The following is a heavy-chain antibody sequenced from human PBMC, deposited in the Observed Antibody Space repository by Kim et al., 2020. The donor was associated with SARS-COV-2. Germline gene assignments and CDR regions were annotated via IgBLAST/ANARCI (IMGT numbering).Heavy chain of an antibody. D-gene: IGHD6-6*01. V-gene: IGHV3-23*01. CDR3: AKVLPRIAARTGPYYYYGMDV. CDR1: GFTFSSYA. Sequence: GGSLRLSCAASGFTFSSYAMSWVRQAPGKGLEWVSAISGSGGSTYYADSVKGRFTISRDNSKNTLYLQMNSLRAEDTAVYYCAKVLPRIAARTGPYYYYGMDVWGQGTTVTVSS. J-gene: IGHJ6*02. CDR2: ISGSGGST.